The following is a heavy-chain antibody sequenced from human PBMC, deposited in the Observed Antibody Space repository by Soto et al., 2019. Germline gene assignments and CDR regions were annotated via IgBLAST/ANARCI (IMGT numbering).Heavy chain of an antibody. V-gene: IGHV1-18*01. CDR2: ISAYNGNI. CDR1: AYTFTNYG. Sequence: QVQLVQSGGEVKKPGASVKVSCKASAYTFTNYGISWVRQAPGQGLEWMGWISAYNGNINDAQKFRGRVTMTTDTSTSSADLEVRSLGSDYTAVYYCARSGSSWNLREFDSWGQGTLVSVSS. J-gene: IGHJ4*02. D-gene: IGHD6-13*01. CDR3: ARSGSSWNLREFDS.